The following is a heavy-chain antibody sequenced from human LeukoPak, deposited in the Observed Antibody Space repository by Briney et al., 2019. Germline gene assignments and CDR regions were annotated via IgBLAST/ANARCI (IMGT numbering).Heavy chain of an antibody. Sequence: SETLSLTCTVSGGTVSSGSYYWSWIRQPPGKGLEWIGYIYYSGSTNYNPSLKSRVTISVDTSKNQLSLKLSSVTAADTAVYYCARGRGYCSGGSCPYNWFDPWGQGTLVTVSS. CDR1: GGTVSSGSYY. CDR3: ARGRGYCSGGSCPYNWFDP. CDR2: IYYSGST. V-gene: IGHV4-61*01. J-gene: IGHJ5*02. D-gene: IGHD2-15*01.